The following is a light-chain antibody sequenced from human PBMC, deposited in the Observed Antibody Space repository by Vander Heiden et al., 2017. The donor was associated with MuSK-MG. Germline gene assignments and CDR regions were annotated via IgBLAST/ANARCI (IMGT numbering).Light chain of an antibody. J-gene: IGKJ4*01. CDR3: QQDHSSPLT. Sequence: IQMTQSPSSLSASVGDRVTITCRPSQSISSYLNWYQQKPGKPPKLLIYGASSLPSGVPARFSGSGSGTDFTVTISSLQPEDFAIYYCQQDHSSPLTFGQGTKVEIK. CDR2: GAS. CDR1: QSISSY. V-gene: IGKV1-39*01.